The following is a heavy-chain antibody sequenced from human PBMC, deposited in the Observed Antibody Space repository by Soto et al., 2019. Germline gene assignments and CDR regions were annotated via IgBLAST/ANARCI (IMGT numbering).Heavy chain of an antibody. V-gene: IGHV1-69*13. J-gene: IGHJ4*02. CDR3: ARDPGFCGGDCYFDY. D-gene: IGHD2-21*02. Sequence: SVKVSCKASGGTFSSYAISWVRQAPGQGLEWMGGIIPIFGTANYAQKFQGRVTITADESTSTAYMELSSLRSEDTAVYYCARDPGFCGGDCYFDYWGQGILVTVSS. CDR2: IIPIFGTA. CDR1: GGTFSSYA.